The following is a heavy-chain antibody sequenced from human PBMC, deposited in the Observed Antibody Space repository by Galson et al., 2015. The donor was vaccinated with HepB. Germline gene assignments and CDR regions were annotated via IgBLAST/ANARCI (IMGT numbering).Heavy chain of an antibody. V-gene: IGHV3-53*01. Sequence: SLRLSCAASGFTVSSNYMSWVRQAPGKGLEWVSVIYSGGSTYYADSVKGRFTISRDNSKNTLYLQMNSLRAEDTAVYYCAREVNWGSGYYYGMDVWGQGTTVTVSS. D-gene: IGHD7-27*01. CDR2: IYSGGST. CDR1: GFTVSSNY. CDR3: AREVNWGSGYYYGMDV. J-gene: IGHJ6*02.